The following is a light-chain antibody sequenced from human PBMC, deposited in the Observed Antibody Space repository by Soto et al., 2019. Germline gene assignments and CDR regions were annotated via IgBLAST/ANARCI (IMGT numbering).Light chain of an antibody. CDR2: GVS. CDR1: GSDDGPYNY. Sequence: QSALTQPASVSGSPGQSITISCTGAGSDDGPYNYVSWYQQHPGKAPKLLIYGVSNRPSGVSNRFSGSKSGSTASLAISGLQAEDEADYYCKSYATSLSGLVFGGGTKLTVL. V-gene: IGLV2-14*01. J-gene: IGLJ3*02. CDR3: KSYATSLSGLV.